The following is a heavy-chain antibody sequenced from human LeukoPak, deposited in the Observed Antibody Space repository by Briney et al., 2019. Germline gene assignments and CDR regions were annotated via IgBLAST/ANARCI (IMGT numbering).Heavy chain of an antibody. J-gene: IGHJ3*02. Sequence: GGSLRLSCAASGFTFSSYAMSWVRQAPGKGLEWVSAISGSGGSTYYADSVKGRFTISRDNSKNTLYLQMNSLRAENTAVYYCAKDLFRDTRWLQFSAFDIWGQGTMVTASS. D-gene: IGHD5-12*01. CDR2: ISGSGGST. CDR1: GFTFSSYA. V-gene: IGHV3-23*01. CDR3: AKDLFRDTRWLQFSAFDI.